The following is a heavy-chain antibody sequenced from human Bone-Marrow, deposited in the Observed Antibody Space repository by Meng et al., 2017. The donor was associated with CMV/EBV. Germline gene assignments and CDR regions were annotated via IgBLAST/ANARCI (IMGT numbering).Heavy chain of an antibody. CDR2: INHSGST. D-gene: IGHD3-3*01. J-gene: IGHJ6*02. Sequence: GSLRLSCAVYGGSFSGYYWSWIRQPPGKGLEWIGEINHSGSTNYNPSLKSRVTISVDTSKNQFSLKLSSVTAADTAVYYCARVKPDYDFWSGQNYYYYGMDVWGQGTTVTVSS. CDR1: GGSFSGYY. CDR3: ARVKPDYDFWSGQNYYYYGMDV. V-gene: IGHV4-34*01.